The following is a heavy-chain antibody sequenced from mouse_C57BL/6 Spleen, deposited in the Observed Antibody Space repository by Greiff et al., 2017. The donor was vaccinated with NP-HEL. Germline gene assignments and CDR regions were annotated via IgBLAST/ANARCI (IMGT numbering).Heavy chain of an antibody. D-gene: IGHD4-1*01. CDR2: IDPSDSET. J-gene: IGHJ2*01. Sequence: VQLQQPGAELVRPGSSVKLSCKASGYTFTSYWMHWVKQRPIQGLEWIGNIDPSDSETHSNQKFKDKATLTVDKSSSTAYMQLSSLTSEDSAVYYCARGGGTGFFDYWGQGTTLTVSS. CDR3: ARGGGTGFFDY. CDR1: GYTFTSYW. V-gene: IGHV1-52*01.